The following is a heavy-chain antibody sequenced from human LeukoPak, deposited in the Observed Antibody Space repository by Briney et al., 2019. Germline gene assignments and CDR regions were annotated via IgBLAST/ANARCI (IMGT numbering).Heavy chain of an antibody. CDR3: AHRYIIHYDYAFFQH. D-gene: IGHD3-16*01. CDR2: IYWDGDK. V-gene: IGHV2-5*02. Sequence: SGPTLVNPTQTLTLTCTFSGFSLSTTGVGVGWIRQPPGKALEWLGNIYWDGDKLYNPSLKSRVTITQGTSKNQVVLTVTNMDPVDTGTYYCAHRYIIHYDYAFFQHWGQGTLVTVSS. CDR1: GFSLSTTGVG. J-gene: IGHJ1*01.